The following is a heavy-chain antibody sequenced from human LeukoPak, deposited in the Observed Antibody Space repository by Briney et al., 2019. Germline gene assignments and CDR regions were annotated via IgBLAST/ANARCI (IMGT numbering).Heavy chain of an antibody. D-gene: IGHD5-24*01. CDR1: GDHITSNY. Sequence: PSETLSLTCTVSGDHITSNYWTWIRQPPGKRLEWLVYTSASGDTNYNPSLKSRVTISLDTSKNQFSLKLSSVTAEDTAVYYCARFRRRVPSQITPSFHPGGQGPPVTVPS. CDR3: ARFRRRVPSQITPSFHP. CDR2: TSASGDT. V-gene: IGHV4-4*09. J-gene: IGHJ5*02.